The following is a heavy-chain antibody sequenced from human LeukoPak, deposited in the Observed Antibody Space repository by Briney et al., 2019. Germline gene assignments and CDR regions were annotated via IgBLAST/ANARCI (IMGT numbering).Heavy chain of an antibody. J-gene: IGHJ4*02. V-gene: IGHV3-74*01. CDR3: ARVLGSYSDY. Sequence: GGSLRLSCAASRFTFSSHWMHWVRQAPGKGLVWISCINSGGSTTHYADSVKGRFTISRDNAKNTLYLQMNSLRAEDTAVYYCARVLGSYSDYWGQGTLVTVSS. CDR1: RFTFSSHW. CDR2: INSGGSTT. D-gene: IGHD3-10*01.